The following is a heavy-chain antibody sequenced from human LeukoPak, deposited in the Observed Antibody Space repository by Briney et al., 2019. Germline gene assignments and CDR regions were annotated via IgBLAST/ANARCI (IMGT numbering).Heavy chain of an antibody. D-gene: IGHD5-18*01. CDR1: GGSISSYY. Sequence: PSETLSLTCTVSGGSISSYYWSWIRQPPGKGLEWIGYIYYSGSTNYNPSLKSRVTISVDMSKNQFSLKLSSVTAADTAVYYCARSGYSYGYTGPNDYWGQGTLVTVSS. CDR3: ARSGYSYGYTGPNDY. CDR2: IYYSGST. J-gene: IGHJ4*02. V-gene: IGHV4-59*01.